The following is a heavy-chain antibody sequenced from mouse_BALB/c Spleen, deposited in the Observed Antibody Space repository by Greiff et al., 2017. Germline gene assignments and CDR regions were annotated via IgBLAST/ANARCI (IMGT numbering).Heavy chain of an antibody. CDR2: IRNKANGYTT. D-gene: IGHD1-2*01. CDR1: GFTFTDYY. V-gene: IGHV7-3*02. J-gene: IGHJ2*01. CDR3: ARARLRLGFDY. Sequence: EVKLVESGGGLVQPGGSLRLSCATSGFTFTDYYMSWVRQPPGKALEWLGFIRNKANGYTTEYSASVKGRFTISRDNSQSILYLQMNTRRAEDSATYYCARARLRLGFDYWGQGTTLTVSS.